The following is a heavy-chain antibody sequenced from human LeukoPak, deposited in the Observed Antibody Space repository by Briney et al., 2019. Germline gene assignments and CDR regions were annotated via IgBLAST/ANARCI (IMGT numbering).Heavy chain of an antibody. Sequence: TGGSLRLSCATSGFTFSTSWMHWVRQAPGXGLVWVSRISGDGTTTTYADSVKGRFTISRDNAKNTLFLQMNSLRVDDTAVYYCTRVRSSSWYDYWGQGALVTVSS. V-gene: IGHV3-74*01. D-gene: IGHD6-13*01. CDR1: GFTFSTSW. CDR2: ISGDGTTT. J-gene: IGHJ4*02. CDR3: TRVRSSSWYDY.